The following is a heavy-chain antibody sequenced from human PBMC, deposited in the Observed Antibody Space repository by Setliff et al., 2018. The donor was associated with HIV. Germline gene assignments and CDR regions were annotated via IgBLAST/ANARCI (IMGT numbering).Heavy chain of an antibody. CDR1: GYSISTAHY. Sequence: PSETLSLTCAVSGYSISTAHYWGWIRQPPGKGLEWIGSVYHSGPTYYNPSLKSRVTISVDMSNNQFSLKVTSVTAADTAVYYCMRGRSITIFGVAYFDFWGQGTQVTVSS. J-gene: IGHJ4*02. D-gene: IGHD3-3*01. CDR3: MRGRSITIFGVAYFDF. V-gene: IGHV4-38-2*01. CDR2: VYHSGPT.